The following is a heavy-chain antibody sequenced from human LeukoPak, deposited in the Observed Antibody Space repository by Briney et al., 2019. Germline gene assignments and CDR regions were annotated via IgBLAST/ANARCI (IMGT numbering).Heavy chain of an antibody. CDR2: IHYSGST. D-gene: IGHD5-18*01. Sequence: PSETLSLTCSVSGRCISSCYWSWIRQPPGKSLEWIADIHYSGSTYYNPSLKSRATISVDTSKNQFSLQFNSVTAADTAVYFCARVPPYNSGYGGFDYWGQGTLVTVSS. CDR3: ARVPPYNSGYGGFDY. CDR1: GRCISSCY. J-gene: IGHJ4*02. V-gene: IGHV4-59*01.